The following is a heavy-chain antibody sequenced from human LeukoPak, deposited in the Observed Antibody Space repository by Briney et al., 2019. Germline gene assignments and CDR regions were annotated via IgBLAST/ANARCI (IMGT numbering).Heavy chain of an antibody. J-gene: IGHJ6*02. CDR2: ISTYNGNT. CDR1: GYTFINYA. V-gene: IGHV1-18*01. CDR3: ATGAAGVAASNFGLEV. Sequence: ASVKVSCKASGYTFINYAISWVRQAPGQGLESMGWISTYNGNTNYAQKVQGRVTMTTDTSTSTVYMELRSLKSDDTAVCACATGAAGVAASNFGLEVWGQGATVILSS. D-gene: IGHD6-6*01.